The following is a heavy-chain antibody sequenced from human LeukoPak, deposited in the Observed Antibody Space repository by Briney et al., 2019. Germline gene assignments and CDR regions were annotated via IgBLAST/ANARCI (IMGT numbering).Heavy chain of an antibody. V-gene: IGHV1-18*01. CDR3: ARAYCSGGSCYFDY. J-gene: IGHJ4*02. Sequence: GASVKVSCKASGYTFTSYGISWVRQAPGQGLEWMGWISAYNGNANYAQKLQGRVTMTTDTSTSTAYMELRSLRSDDTAVYYCARAYCSGGSCYFDYWGQGTLVTVSS. D-gene: IGHD2-15*01. CDR2: ISAYNGNA. CDR1: GYTFTSYG.